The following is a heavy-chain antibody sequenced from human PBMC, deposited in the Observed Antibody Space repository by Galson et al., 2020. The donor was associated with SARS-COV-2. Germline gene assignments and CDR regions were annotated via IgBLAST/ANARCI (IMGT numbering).Heavy chain of an antibody. D-gene: IGHD3-22*01. J-gene: IGHJ3*02. CDR1: GGSISSGGYY. V-gene: IGHV4-31*03. CDR2: IYYSGST. Sequence: SETLCLTCTVSGGSISSGGYYWSWIRQHPGKGLEWIGYIYYSGSTYYNPSLKSRVTISVDTSKNQFSLKLSSVTAADTTVYYCARDLLRWYDSSGYQRPVGFDIWGQGTMVTVSS. CDR3: ARDLLRWYDSSGYQRPVGFDI.